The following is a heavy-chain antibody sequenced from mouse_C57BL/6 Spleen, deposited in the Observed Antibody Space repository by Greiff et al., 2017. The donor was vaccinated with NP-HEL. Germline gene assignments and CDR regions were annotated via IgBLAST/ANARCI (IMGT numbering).Heavy chain of an antibody. Sequence: EVKLVESEGGLVQPGSSMKLSCTASGFTFSDYYMAWVRQVPEKGLEWVANINYDGSSTYYLDSLKSRFIISRDNAKNILYLQMSSLKSEDTATYYCARGAVYYDHEGYFDVWGTGTTVTVSS. CDR3: ARGAVYYDHEGYFDV. CDR1: GFTFSDYY. J-gene: IGHJ1*03. V-gene: IGHV5-16*01. CDR2: INYDGSST. D-gene: IGHD2-4*01.